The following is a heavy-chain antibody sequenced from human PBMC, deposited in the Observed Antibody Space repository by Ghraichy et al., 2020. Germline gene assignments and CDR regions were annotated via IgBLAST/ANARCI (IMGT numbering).Heavy chain of an antibody. J-gene: IGHJ4*02. CDR3: ARQPEMATTYGRIDY. D-gene: IGHD5-24*01. CDR2: ISYSGIT. V-gene: IGHV4-39*01. CDR1: GVSISDTYYY. Sequence: SETLSLTCTVSGVSISDTYYYWGWIRQPPGKGLEWIGSISYSGITYSDPSLKSRVTISVDSFKNQFSLNLSSVTAADTAVYYCARQPEMATTYGRIDYWGQGTLVTVSS.